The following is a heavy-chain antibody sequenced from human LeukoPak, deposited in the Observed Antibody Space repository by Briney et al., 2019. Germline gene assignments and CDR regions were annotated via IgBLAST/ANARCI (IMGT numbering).Heavy chain of an antibody. D-gene: IGHD3-10*01. Sequence: GGSLRLSCAASGFTFSNTWMNWVRQAPGKGLEWVGRIQSKTDGGTTEYAAPVKGRFTISIDDSKTTLYLQMNSVKTEDTAVYYCATLTVRGVINIWGQGTLVTVSS. V-gene: IGHV3-15*01. J-gene: IGHJ4*02. CDR2: IQSKTDGGTT. CDR3: ATLTVRGVINI. CDR1: GFTFSNTW.